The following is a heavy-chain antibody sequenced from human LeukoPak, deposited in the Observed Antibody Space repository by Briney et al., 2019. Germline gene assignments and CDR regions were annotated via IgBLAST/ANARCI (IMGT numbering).Heavy chain of an antibody. J-gene: IGHJ4*02. V-gene: IGHV1-2*02. Sequence: AASVKVSCKASGYTFTGYYMHWVRQAPGQGLEWMGWINPNSGGTNYAQKFQGRVTMTRDTSISSPYMQLNRLRADDTAVYYFAGSYNDLWSGYFVYWGEGNLVSVSS. CDR2: INPNSGGT. CDR3: AGSYNDLWSGYFVY. D-gene: IGHD3-3*01. CDR1: GYTFTGYY.